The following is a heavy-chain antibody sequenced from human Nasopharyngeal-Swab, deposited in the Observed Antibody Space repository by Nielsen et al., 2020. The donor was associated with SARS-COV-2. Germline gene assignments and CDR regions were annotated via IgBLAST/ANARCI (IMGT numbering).Heavy chain of an antibody. CDR1: GYTFTSYA. J-gene: IGHJ4*02. Sequence: ASVKVSCKASGYTFTSYAMHWVRQAPGQRLEWMGWINAGNGNTKYSQKFQGRVTITRDTSASTVYMELSSLRSEDTAVYYCARGGRTFDWFTTHWGQGTLVTVSS. D-gene: IGHD3-9*01. CDR2: INAGNGNT. V-gene: IGHV1-3*01. CDR3: ARGGRTFDWFTTH.